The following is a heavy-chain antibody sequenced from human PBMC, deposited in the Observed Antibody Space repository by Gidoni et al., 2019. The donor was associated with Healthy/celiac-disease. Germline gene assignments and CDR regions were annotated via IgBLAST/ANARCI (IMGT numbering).Heavy chain of an antibody. J-gene: IGHJ4*02. D-gene: IGHD3-22*01. CDR1: GFTFSSYG. CDR3: AKDHYDSSGYYYDY. V-gene: IGHV3-30*18. Sequence: QVQLGESGGAVVQPGRSLRLSCAASGFTFSSYGMHWVRQAPGKGLEWVAVISYDGSNKYYADSVKGRFTISRDNSKNTLYLQMNSLRAEDTAVYYCAKDHYDSSGYYYDYWGQGTLVTVSS. CDR2: ISYDGSNK.